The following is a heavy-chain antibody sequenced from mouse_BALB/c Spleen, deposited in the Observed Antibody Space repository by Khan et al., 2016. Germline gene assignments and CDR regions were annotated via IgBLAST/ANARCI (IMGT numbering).Heavy chain of an antibody. J-gene: IGHJ2*01. D-gene: IGHD2-1*01. CDR3: ASPLNGNYYFDY. V-gene: IGHV14-3*02. Sequence: VRLQQSGAELVKPGASVKLSCTASGFNIKDTYMHWVKQRPEQGLEWIGRIDPANGNTKYDPKFQGKATITADTSSNTAYLQLSSLTAEDTAVYYCASPLNGNYYFDYWGQGTTLTVSS. CDR1: GFNIKDTY. CDR2: IDPANGNT.